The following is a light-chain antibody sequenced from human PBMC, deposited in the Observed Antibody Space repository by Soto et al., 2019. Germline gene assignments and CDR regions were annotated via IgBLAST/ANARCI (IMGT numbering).Light chain of an antibody. CDR3: HQYDNWPLT. V-gene: IGKV3-15*01. CDR2: GAS. Sequence: EILVTQSPATLSVSPAERATLSCRASQSVSSNLAWYMQKPGQAPSLLIYGASTRATGIPARFSGSGSGTEFTLTISILQSEDFVLYYCHQYDNWPLTFGGGTKVE. J-gene: IGKJ4*01. CDR1: QSVSSN.